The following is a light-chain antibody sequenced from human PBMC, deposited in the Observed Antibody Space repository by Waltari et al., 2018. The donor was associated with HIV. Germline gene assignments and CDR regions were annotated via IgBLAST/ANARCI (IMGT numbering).Light chain of an antibody. CDR3: QSYDSDSLV. CDR2: EDD. CDR1: SGSAAANS. J-gene: IGLJ2*01. V-gene: IGLV6-57*01. Sequence: NFMLTPPHSASASPGETVTISCTHISGSAAANSVQCYQQRPGRSPPTVIYEDDRRPSGVPDRFSGCFDSSSNSTPLTSSGLKTEDEADYYCQSYDSDSLVFGGGTKLTVL.